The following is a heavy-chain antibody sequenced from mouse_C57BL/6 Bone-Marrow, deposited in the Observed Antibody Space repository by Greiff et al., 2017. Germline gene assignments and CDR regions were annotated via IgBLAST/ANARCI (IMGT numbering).Heavy chain of an antibody. CDR1: GYTFTDYY. CDR2: INPNNGGT. CDR3: ARSDY. V-gene: IGHV1-26*01. Sequence: EVQLQQSGPELVKPGASVKISCKASGYTFTDYYMNWVKQSHGKSLEWIRDINPNNGGTSYNQKFKGKATLTVDKSSSTAYMELRSLTSEDSAVYYCARSDYWGQGTTLTVSS. J-gene: IGHJ2*01.